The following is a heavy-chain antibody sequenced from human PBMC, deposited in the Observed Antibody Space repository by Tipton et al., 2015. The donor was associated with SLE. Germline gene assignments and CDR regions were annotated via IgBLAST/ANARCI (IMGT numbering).Heavy chain of an antibody. CDR2: IYYSGST. D-gene: IGHD6-13*01. V-gene: IGHV4-59*01. CDR3: ARGFGYSSSPLGRVAFDI. CDR1: GGSIRSYY. Sequence: TLSLTCTVSGGSIRSYYWSWIRQPPGKGLEWIGYIYYSGSTNYNPSLKSRVTISVDTSKNQFSLKLSSVTAADTAVYYCARGFGYSSSPLGRVAFDIWGQGTMVTVSS. J-gene: IGHJ3*02.